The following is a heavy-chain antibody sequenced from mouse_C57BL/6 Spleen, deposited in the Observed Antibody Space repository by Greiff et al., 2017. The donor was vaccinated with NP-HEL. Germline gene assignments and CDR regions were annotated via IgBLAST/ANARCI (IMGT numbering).Heavy chain of an antibody. D-gene: IGHD1-1*01. Sequence: VQLQQSGAELVKPGASVKLSCTASVFNFHAYYMPWVKQRTEQGLEWIGRLDPADGVTKYAPKFQGKATITADTSSNTAYLQLSSLTSEDTAVYYCARGGSDDFDYWGQGTTLTVSS. CDR3: ARGGSDDFDY. V-gene: IGHV14-2*01. CDR1: VFNFHAYY. J-gene: IGHJ2*01. CDR2: LDPADGVT.